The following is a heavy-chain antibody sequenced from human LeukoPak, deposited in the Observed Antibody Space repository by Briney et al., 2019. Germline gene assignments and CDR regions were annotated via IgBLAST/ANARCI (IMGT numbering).Heavy chain of an antibody. V-gene: IGHV1-69*13. Sequence: SVKVSCKASGGTFSSYAISWVRQAPGQGLEWMGGIIPIFGTANYAQKFQGRVTITADESTSTAYMELSSLRSEDTAVYYCARIPPEGPYCSSTSCYVLDAFDIWGQGTMVTVSS. CDR3: ARIPPEGPYCSSTSCYVLDAFDI. J-gene: IGHJ3*02. D-gene: IGHD2-2*01. CDR2: IIPIFGTA. CDR1: GGTFSSYA.